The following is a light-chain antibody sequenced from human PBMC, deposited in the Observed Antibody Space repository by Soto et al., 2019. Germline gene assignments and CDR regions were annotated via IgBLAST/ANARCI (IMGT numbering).Light chain of an antibody. V-gene: IGKV3-20*01. Sequence: EIVMTQSPATLSLSPGETATLSCRASQSLNTDLAWYQQKPGQAPRLLIYGASSRATGIPDRFSDSGSGTDFTLTISRLEPEDFAVYYCQQFASSPITFGQGTRLEIK. J-gene: IGKJ5*01. CDR2: GAS. CDR3: QQFASSPIT. CDR1: QSLNTD.